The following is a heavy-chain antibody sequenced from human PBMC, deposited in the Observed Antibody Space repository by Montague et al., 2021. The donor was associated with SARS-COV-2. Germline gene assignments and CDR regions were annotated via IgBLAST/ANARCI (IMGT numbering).Heavy chain of an antibody. D-gene: IGHD3-16*02. CDR3: ARALIMITFGGVIAHWFDP. CDR1: GGSISSSSYY. CDR2: ICYSGST. Sequence: SETLSLTCAVSGGSISSSSYYWGWIRQPPGKGLGWTGSICYSGSTYYNPSLKSRVTISVDTSKNQFSLKLSSVTAADTAVYYCARALIMITFGGVIAHWFDPWGQGTLVTVSS. J-gene: IGHJ5*02. V-gene: IGHV4-39*07.